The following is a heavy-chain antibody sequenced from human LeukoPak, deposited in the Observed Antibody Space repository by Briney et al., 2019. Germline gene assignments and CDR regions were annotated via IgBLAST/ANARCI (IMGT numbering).Heavy chain of an antibody. Sequence: SETLSLTCTVSGGSISSYYWSWIRQPAGKGLEWIGRIYSTGSTNYNPSLKSRDTMSVDTSKNQFSLRLRSVTAADTAVYYCARQIASAGTAGFDFWGQGALVTVSS. J-gene: IGHJ4*02. V-gene: IGHV4-4*07. CDR1: GGSISSYY. D-gene: IGHD6-13*01. CDR3: ARQIASAGTAGFDF. CDR2: IYSTGST.